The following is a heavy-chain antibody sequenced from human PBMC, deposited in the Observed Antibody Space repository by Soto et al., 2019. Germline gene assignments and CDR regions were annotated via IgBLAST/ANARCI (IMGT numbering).Heavy chain of an antibody. D-gene: IGHD3-3*01. CDR3: AKGKSGYYPRFPLEY. Sequence: EVQLLESGGGLVQPGGSLRLSCAASGFTFSSYAVSWVRQAPGKGLEWVSAISGSGGSTYYADSVKGRFTISRDNSENMVYLQMNSLRAEDTVVYCRAKGKSGYYPRFPLEYWGQGTLVTVSS. CDR1: GFTFSSYA. J-gene: IGHJ4*02. CDR2: ISGSGGST. V-gene: IGHV3-23*01.